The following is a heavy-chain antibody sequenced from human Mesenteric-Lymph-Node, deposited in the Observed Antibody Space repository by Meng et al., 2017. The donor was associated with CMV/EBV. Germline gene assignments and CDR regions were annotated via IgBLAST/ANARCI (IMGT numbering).Heavy chain of an antibody. V-gene: IGHV3-23*01. CDR1: GFTFSDYY. D-gene: IGHD1-26*01. CDR2: ISGSGGTT. CDR3: ANDRPVGTTSDFDY. Sequence: GESLKISCATSGFTFSDYYMNWIRQAPGKGLEWVSGISGSGGTTYYIDSVKGRFTISRDNSNNTLYLQMSSLRAEDTAVYYCANDRPVGTTSDFDYWGQGTRVTVSS. J-gene: IGHJ4*02.